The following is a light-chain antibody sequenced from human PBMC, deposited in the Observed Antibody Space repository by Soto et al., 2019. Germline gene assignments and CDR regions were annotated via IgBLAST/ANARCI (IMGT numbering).Light chain of an antibody. V-gene: IGLV2-14*01. CDR1: SSDVGGYNY. CDR3: TSYTTNGSPYV. CDR2: EVS. Sequence: QSALTQPASVSGSPGQSITISCTGTSSDVGGYNYVSWYQQHPGKAPKLMIYEVSNRPSGVSNRFSGSKSGNTASLTISGLQADDEADYYCTSYTTNGSPYVFGTGTKVTV. J-gene: IGLJ1*01.